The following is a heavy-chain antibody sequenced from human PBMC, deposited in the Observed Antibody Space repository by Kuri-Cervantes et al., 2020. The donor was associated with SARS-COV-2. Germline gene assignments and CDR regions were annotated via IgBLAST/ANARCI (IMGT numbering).Heavy chain of an antibody. D-gene: IGHD3-3*01. CDR2: ISYDGSNK. CDR1: GFTFSSDG. Sequence: GESLKISCAASGFTFSSDGMHWVRQAPGKGLEWVAVISYDGSNKYYADSVKGRFTISRDNSKNTLYLQMNSLRAEDTAVYYCAKDAQPQIVLRFLVWLFRSPFDPWGQGTLVTVSS. J-gene: IGHJ5*02. V-gene: IGHV3-30*18. CDR3: AKDAQPQIVLRFLVWLFRSPFDP.